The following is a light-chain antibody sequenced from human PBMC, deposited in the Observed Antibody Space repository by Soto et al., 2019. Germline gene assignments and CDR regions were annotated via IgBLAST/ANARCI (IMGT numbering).Light chain of an antibody. CDR1: SSDVGRYNY. CDR2: GVT. Sequence: ALTQPPSASGSPGQSVTFSCTGTSSDVGRYNYVSWYQQHPGKAPKLLIYGVTQRPSGVPDRFSGSKSGNTASLTVSGLQDEDEGYYYCSSYAGSNIYVFGTGTKVTVL. V-gene: IGLV2-8*01. J-gene: IGLJ1*01. CDR3: SSYAGSNIYV.